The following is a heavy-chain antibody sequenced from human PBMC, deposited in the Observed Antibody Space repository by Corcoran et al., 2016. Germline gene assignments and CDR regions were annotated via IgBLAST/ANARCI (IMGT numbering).Heavy chain of an antibody. D-gene: IGHD1-26*01. CDR3: ARGPSGSPPAHFDY. Sequence: EVQLVESGGVLFKPGGSLRLSCAASGFTCSSYSMNWVRQAPGKGLEWVSSISSSSSYIYYADSVKGRFTIARDNAKNSLYLQMNSLRAEDTAVDYCARGPSGSPPAHFDYWGQGSLVTVSS. J-gene: IGHJ4*02. V-gene: IGHV3-21*01. CDR2: ISSSSSYI. CDR1: GFTCSSYS.